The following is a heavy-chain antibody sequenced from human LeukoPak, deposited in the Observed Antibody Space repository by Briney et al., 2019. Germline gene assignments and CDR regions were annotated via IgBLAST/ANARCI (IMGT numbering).Heavy chain of an antibody. Sequence: ASVKVSCKASGYTFTSYYMHWVRQAPGQGLEWMGRINPNSGGTNYAQKFQGRVTMTRDTSISTAYMELSRLRSDDTAVYYCARVVLYSSGWYDYYYYGKDVWGQGTTVTVSS. CDR1: GYTFTSYY. CDR2: INPNSGGT. J-gene: IGHJ6*02. V-gene: IGHV1-2*06. CDR3: ARVVLYSSGWYDYYYYGKDV. D-gene: IGHD6-19*01.